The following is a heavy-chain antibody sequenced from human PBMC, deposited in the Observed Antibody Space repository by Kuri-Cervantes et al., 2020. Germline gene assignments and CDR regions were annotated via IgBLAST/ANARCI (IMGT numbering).Heavy chain of an antibody. CDR1: GGTFSSYA. J-gene: IGHJ4*02. Sequence: GGSLRLSCKASGGTFSSYAISWVRQAPGQGLEWMGGIIPIFGTANYAQKFQGRVTITADESTSTAYMELSSLRSDDTAVYYCARGVHGIGYWGQGTLVTDSS. CDR2: IIPIFGTA. V-gene: IGHV1-69*01. CDR3: ARGVHGIGY. D-gene: IGHD5-24*01.